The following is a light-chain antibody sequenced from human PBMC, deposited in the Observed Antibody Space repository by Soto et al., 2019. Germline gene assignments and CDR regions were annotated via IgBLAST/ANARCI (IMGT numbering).Light chain of an antibody. V-gene: IGKV3-20*01. CDR3: QQYGNSPPNT. Sequence: EIVLTQSPGTLSLSPGERATLSCRASQSVSSSYLAWYQQKPGQAPRLLIYCASSRATGIPDRFSGSGSGTDFTLTISRLEPEDFAVYFWQQYGNSPPNTFGQGTKVEIK. J-gene: IGKJ2*01. CDR1: QSVSSSY. CDR2: CAS.